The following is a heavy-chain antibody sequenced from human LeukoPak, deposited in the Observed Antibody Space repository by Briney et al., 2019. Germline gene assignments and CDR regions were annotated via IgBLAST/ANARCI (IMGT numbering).Heavy chain of an antibody. Sequence: GGSLRLSCAASGFTFGSYAMSWVRQAPGKGLEWVSAISGSGGSTYYADSVKGRFTISRDNSKNTLYLQMNSLRAEDTAVYYCAKGRDYYDSSGKRDGMDVWGQGTTVTVSS. V-gene: IGHV3-23*01. CDR1: GFTFGSYA. CDR3: AKGRDYYDSSGKRDGMDV. J-gene: IGHJ6*02. CDR2: ISGSGGST. D-gene: IGHD3-22*01.